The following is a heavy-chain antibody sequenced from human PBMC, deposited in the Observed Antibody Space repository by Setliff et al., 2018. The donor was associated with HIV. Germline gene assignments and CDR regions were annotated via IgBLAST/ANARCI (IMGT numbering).Heavy chain of an antibody. V-gene: IGHV1-18*01. Sequence: ASVKVSCKASGYTFTSYGISWVRQAPGQGLEWMGWISEYNGDTKYAQKLQGRVTMTKDTSTSTAYMGLRSLRSDDTAVYYCARDSSFNMDVWGKGTTVTVSS. CDR2: ISEYNGDT. J-gene: IGHJ6*03. CDR1: GYTFTSYG. CDR3: ARDSSFNMDV.